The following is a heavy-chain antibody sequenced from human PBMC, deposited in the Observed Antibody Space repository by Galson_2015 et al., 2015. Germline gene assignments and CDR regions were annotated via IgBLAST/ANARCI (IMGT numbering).Heavy chain of an antibody. CDR1: GGTFSSYA. J-gene: IGHJ6*02. CDR2: IIPIFGTA. CDR3: ASSRIDYKFPSDYYYYYGMDV. D-gene: IGHD4-11*01. Sequence: SVKVSCKASGGTFSSYAISWVRQAPGQGLEWMGGIIPIFGTANYAQKFQGRVTITADESTSTAYMELSSLRSEDTAVYYCASSRIDYKFPSDYYYYYGMDVWGQGTTVTVSS. V-gene: IGHV1-69*13.